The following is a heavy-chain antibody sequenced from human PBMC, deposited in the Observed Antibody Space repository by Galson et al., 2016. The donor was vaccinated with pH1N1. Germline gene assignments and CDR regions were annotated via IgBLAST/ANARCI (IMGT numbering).Heavy chain of an antibody. CDR3: ATPQSPRYAFDI. CDR2: INPRDGGT. Sequence: SVKVSCKVFGYTLTEVSMHWVRQAPGKGLEWVGIINPRDGGTVYTQRLQGRVTITRDKSTSTVYMELSSMRSEDTAVYFCATPQSPRYAFDIWGQGTMVTVSS. V-gene: IGHV1-46*03. J-gene: IGHJ3*02. CDR1: GYTLTEVS.